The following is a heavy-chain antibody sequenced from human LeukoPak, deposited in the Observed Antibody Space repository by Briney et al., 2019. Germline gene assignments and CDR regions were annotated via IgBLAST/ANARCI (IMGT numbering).Heavy chain of an antibody. CDR1: GGSISSSSYY. Sequence: SETLSLTCTVSGGSISSSSYYWGWIRQPPGKGLEWIGSIYYSGSTYYNPSLKSRVTISVDTSKNQFSLNLSSVTVADMAVYYCATSSGYYYAIDQWGQGTLVTVSS. J-gene: IGHJ4*02. V-gene: IGHV4-39*07. D-gene: IGHD3-22*01. CDR2: IYYSGST. CDR3: ATSSGYYYAIDQ.